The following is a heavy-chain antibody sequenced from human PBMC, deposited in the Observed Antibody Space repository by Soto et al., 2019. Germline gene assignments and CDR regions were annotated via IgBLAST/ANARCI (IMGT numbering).Heavy chain of an antibody. CDR3: AKDTIYGSGSYYNVYDY. D-gene: IGHD3-10*01. Sequence: EVQLLESGGGLVQPGGSLRLSCAASGFTFSSYAMSWVRQAPGKGLEWVSAISGSGGSTYYADSVKGRFTISRDNSKNTLYLQMNSLRAEDTAVYYCAKDTIYGSGSYYNVYDYWGQGTLVTVSS. V-gene: IGHV3-23*01. J-gene: IGHJ4*02. CDR1: GFTFSSYA. CDR2: ISGSGGST.